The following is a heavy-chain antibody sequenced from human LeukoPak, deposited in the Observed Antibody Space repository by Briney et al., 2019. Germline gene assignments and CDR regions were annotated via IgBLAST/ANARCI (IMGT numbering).Heavy chain of an antibody. CDR2: IYTSGST. Sequence: SETLSLTCTVSGGSISSGSYYGSWIRQPAGKGLEWIGRIYTSGSTNYNPSLKSRVAISVDTSKNQFSLMLSSVTAADTAVYYCARGYYDFWSAVGFDYWGQGTLVTVSS. CDR1: GGSISSGSYY. CDR3: ARGYYDFWSAVGFDY. D-gene: IGHD3-3*01. J-gene: IGHJ4*02. V-gene: IGHV4-61*02.